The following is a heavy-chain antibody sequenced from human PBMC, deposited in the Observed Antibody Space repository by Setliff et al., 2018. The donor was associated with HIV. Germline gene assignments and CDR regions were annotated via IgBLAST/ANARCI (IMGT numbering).Heavy chain of an antibody. J-gene: IGHJ4*02. V-gene: IGHV4-4*07. CDR2: IYTSGST. Sequence: PSETLSLTCTVSGASISNHYWSWIRQPAGKGLEWIGRIYTSGSTNYNPSLKSRVTISVDTSKNQFSLMLDSVTAADTAVYYCARNSQKGIQPLLLASWGPGTLVTVSS. D-gene: IGHD1-1*01. CDR3: ARNSQKGIQPLLLAS. CDR1: GASISNHY.